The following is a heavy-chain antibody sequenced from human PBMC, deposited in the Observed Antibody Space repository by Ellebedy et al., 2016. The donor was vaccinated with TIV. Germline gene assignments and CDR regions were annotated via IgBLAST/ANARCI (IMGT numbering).Heavy chain of an antibody. D-gene: IGHD1-26*01. Sequence: GESLKISXAASGFTFRSYAMSWVRQAPGKGLEWVSSMSANGDSTYYADSVTGRFTILRDNSGNTLYLQISNLRAEDTAIYYCAKGSAATSSARYYYYYYMDVWGKGTTVTVSS. CDR1: GFTFRSYA. CDR3: AKGSAATSSARYYYYYYMDV. CDR2: MSANGDST. J-gene: IGHJ6*03. V-gene: IGHV3-23*01.